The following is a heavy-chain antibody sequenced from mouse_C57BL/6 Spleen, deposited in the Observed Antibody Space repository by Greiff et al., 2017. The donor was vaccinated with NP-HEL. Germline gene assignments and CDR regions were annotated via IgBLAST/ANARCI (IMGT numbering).Heavy chain of an antibody. J-gene: IGHJ1*03. CDR3: TRQDYGSSHWYFDV. D-gene: IGHD1-1*01. CDR1: GYTFTDYE. V-gene: IGHV1-15*01. CDR2: IDPETGGT. Sequence: QVQLKQSGAELVRPGASVTLSCKASGYTFTDYEMHWVKQTPVHGLEWIGAIDPETGGTAYNQKFKGKAILTADKSSSTAYMELRSLTSEDSAVYYCTRQDYGSSHWYFDVWGTGTTVTVSS.